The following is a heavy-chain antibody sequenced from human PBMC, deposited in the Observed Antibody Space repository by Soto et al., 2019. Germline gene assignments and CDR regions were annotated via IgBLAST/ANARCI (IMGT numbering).Heavy chain of an antibody. CDR2: ISSSSSYI. CDR3: ARESGLTIFGVVISYYMDV. Sequence: GGSLRLSCAASGFTFSSYSRNWVRQAPGKGLEWVSSISSSSSYIYYADSVKGRFTISRDNAKNSLYLQMNSLRAEDTAVYYCARESGLTIFGVVISYYMDVWGKGTTVTVSS. V-gene: IGHV3-21*01. CDR1: GFTFSSYS. J-gene: IGHJ6*03. D-gene: IGHD3-3*01.